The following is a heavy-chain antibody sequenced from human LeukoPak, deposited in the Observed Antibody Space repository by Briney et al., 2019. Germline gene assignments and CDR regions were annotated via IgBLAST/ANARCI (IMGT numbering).Heavy chain of an antibody. CDR2: INPNSGGT. CDR3: ARIPYYDLDY. V-gene: IGHV1-2*02. J-gene: IGHJ4*02. CDR1: GYTLTGYY. Sequence: ASVKVSCKASGYTLTGYYMHWVRQAPGQGLEWMGWINPNSGGTNNAQKFQGRVTMTRDTSISTAYMELSRLRSDDTAVYYCARIPYYDLDYWGQGTLVTVSS. D-gene: IGHD3-22*01.